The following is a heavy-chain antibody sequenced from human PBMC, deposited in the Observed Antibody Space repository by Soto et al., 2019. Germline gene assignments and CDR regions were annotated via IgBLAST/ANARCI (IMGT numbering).Heavy chain of an antibody. J-gene: IGHJ4*02. D-gene: IGHD5-12*01. CDR3: AREVAATTHFDY. Sequence: QVHLQESGPGLVKPSQTLSLTCTVSGDSVSSGDYYWSWIRQYPGRGLEYIGYIVYTESTYYNPSLKSRVVISIDRSKNQFSLMLSSVTAADTAGYYCAREVAATTHFDYWGQGTLVTV. CDR2: IVYTEST. V-gene: IGHV4-31*03. CDR1: GDSVSSGDYY.